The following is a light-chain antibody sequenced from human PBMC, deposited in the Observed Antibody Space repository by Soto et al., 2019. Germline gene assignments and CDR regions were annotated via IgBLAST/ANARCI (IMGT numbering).Light chain of an antibody. Sequence: EIVLTQSPGTLSLSPGERATLSCRASQSISSSYLAWYQQKPGQAPRLPIYGASSRATGIPDRFSGSGSGTDFTLTISRLEPEDFAVYYCQQYDNSPYTFGQGTKLEIK. CDR1: QSISSSY. V-gene: IGKV3-20*01. J-gene: IGKJ2*01. CDR2: GAS. CDR3: QQYDNSPYT.